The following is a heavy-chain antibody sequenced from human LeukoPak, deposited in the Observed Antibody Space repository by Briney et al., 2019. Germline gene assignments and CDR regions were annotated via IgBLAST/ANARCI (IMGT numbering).Heavy chain of an antibody. CDR1: GFTFSNYG. CDR3: AKDYGGVTNY. D-gene: IGHD3-16*01. Sequence: GRSLRLSCAASGFTFSNYGMHWVRQAPGKGLEWVALISPDGSNKYYADSVKGRFTISRDNSKNTLYLQMNSLRPEDTALYYCAKDYGGVTNYWGQGTLVTVSS. J-gene: IGHJ4*02. CDR2: ISPDGSNK. V-gene: IGHV3-30*18.